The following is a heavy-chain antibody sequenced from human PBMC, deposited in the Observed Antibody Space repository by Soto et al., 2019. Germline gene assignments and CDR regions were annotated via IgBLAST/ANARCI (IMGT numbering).Heavy chain of an antibody. CDR2: IIPIFGTA. V-gene: IGHV1-69*13. CDR3: ARDRITIFGVVTAPPYYGMDV. J-gene: IGHJ6*02. D-gene: IGHD3-3*01. Sequence: SVKVSCKASGGTKSSYSISWVRQAPGQGLEWMGGIIPIFGTANYAQKFQGRVTITADESTSTAYMQLSSLRSEDTAVYYCARDRITIFGVVTAPPYYGMDVWGQGTTVTVSS. CDR1: GGTKSSYS.